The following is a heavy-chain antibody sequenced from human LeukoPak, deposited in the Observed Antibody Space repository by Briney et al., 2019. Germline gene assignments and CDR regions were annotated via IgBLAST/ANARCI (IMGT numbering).Heavy chain of an antibody. D-gene: IGHD5-18*01. Sequence: GGSLRLSCAASGFTVSSHYMSRVRQAPGKGLEWVSVTYSGGDTYYADSVKGRFTISRDNSKNTLYLQMNSLRAEDTAVYYCARAGIQLAPDYWGQGTLVTVSS. CDR2: TYSGGDT. CDR3: ARAGIQLAPDY. CDR1: GFTVSSHY. V-gene: IGHV3-53*01. J-gene: IGHJ4*02.